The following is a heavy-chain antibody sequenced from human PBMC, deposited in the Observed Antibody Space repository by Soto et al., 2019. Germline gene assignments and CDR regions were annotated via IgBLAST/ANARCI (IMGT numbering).Heavy chain of an antibody. CDR3: ATVEPDCDSVSWIWGRWFDA. Sequence: SETLSLGCTVSGYSITGGYYWGWIRQPPGKGRGWMGTIHHTGGTYYNPSLKSRVSMSIDTSKDQFSLRLSSVTAADTAVHYFATVEPDCDSVSWIWGRWFDAWGQGTLVT. CDR2: IHHTGGT. V-gene: IGHV4-38-2*02. D-gene: IGHD3-16*01. CDR1: GYSITGGYY. J-gene: IGHJ5*01.